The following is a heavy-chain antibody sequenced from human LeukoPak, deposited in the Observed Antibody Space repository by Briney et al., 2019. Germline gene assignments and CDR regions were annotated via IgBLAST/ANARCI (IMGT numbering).Heavy chain of an antibody. V-gene: IGHV3-7*04. Sequence: GGSLGLSCAASGLTLSNYWMNWVRQAPGKGLELVANIKQDGSEIYYVDSVKGRFTISRDNAKNTLYLQMDSLRAEDTAVYYCTRVSTTDDYWGQGTLVTVSS. D-gene: IGHD2/OR15-2a*01. CDR3: TRVSTTDDY. J-gene: IGHJ4*02. CDR2: IKQDGSEI. CDR1: GLTLSNYW.